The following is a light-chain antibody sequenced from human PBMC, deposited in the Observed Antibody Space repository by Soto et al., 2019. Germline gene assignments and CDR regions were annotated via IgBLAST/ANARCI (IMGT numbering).Light chain of an antibody. CDR1: QSISGISGG. CDR3: QQYNSYPYT. Sequence: DIRMTQSPSTLSASVGDRVTISCRASQSISGISGGLAWYQQKPGKAPKLLIYDASSLEGGVPSTFSVGRSGTEFTLTLSSLQADDFATYYCQQYNSYPYTFGQGTKLELK. CDR2: DAS. V-gene: IGKV1-5*01. J-gene: IGKJ2*01.